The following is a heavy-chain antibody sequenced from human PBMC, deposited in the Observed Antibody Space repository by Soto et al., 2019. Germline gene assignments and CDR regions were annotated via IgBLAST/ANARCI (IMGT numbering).Heavy chain of an antibody. CDR1: GFTFSSYG. V-gene: IGHV3-30*18. CDR3: AKDIHPPPPPVAGTYYYYGMDV. Sequence: PGGSLRLSCAASGFTFSSYGMHWVRQAPGKGLEWVAVISYDGSNKYYADSVKGRFTISRDNSKNTLYLQMNSLRAEDTAVYYCAKDIHPPPPPVAGTYYYYGMDVWGQGTTVTVSS. J-gene: IGHJ6*02. D-gene: IGHD6-19*01. CDR2: ISYDGSNK.